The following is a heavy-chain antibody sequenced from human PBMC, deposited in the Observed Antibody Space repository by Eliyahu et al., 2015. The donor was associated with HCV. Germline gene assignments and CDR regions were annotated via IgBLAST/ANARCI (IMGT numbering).Heavy chain of an antibody. J-gene: IGHJ5*02. CDR3: ASGGGGIAVAGTGGWFDP. D-gene: IGHD6-19*01. V-gene: IGHV4-59*01. CDR1: XGSITXYY. Sequence: QVQLQESGPGLVKPSETLSXTXTVSXGSITXYYWSWIRQPXGKGLXWIGYIHCSGGTTSTPXLKXRVPXSVDTSKNQFSLNLTSVTAADTAVYYCASGGGGIAVAGTGGWFDPWGQGTLVTVSS. CDR2: IHCSGGT.